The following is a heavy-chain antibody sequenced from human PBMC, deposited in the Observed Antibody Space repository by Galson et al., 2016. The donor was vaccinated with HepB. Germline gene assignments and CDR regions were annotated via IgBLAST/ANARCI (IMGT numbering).Heavy chain of an antibody. J-gene: IGHJ5*02. D-gene: IGHD1-26*01. CDR1: GFTFSDFY. Sequence: SLRLSCAASGFTFSDFYMSWIRQSPGKGLEWVSFISRYSSYALYADSVKGRFTISRDDARLSLYLQMDSLRAEDTAVYYCAGGSRELLFGSWFDPWAQGTLVTVSS. CDR3: AGGSRELLFGSWFDP. V-gene: IGHV3-11*06. CDR2: ISRYSSYA.